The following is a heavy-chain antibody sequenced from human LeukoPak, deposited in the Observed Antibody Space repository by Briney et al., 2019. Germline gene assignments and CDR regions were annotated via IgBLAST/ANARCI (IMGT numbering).Heavy chain of an antibody. CDR1: GYTFTSYY. CDR3: AKGSSGWDPLFDY. Sequence: GASVKVSCKASGYTFTSYYMHWVRQAPGQGLEWMGIINPSGGSTSYAQKFQGRVTMTEDTSTDTAYMELSSPRSEGTAVYYCAKGSSGWDPLFDYWGQGTLVTVSS. V-gene: IGHV1-46*01. J-gene: IGHJ4*02. CDR2: INPSGGST. D-gene: IGHD6-19*01.